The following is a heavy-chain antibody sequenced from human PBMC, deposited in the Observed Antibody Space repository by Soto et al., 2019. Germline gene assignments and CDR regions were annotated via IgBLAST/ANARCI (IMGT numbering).Heavy chain of an antibody. D-gene: IGHD2-21*02. CDR3: ARATYCGGDCYFFDY. Sequence: QVVQSGAEVKKPGAPVKISCKASGNTFTIYYIHWVRQAPGQGLEWMGIINPSGDSTSYAQKFQGRVTMTRDTSTSTVYMDLSSLRSEDTAVYYCARATYCGGDCYFFDYWGQGTLVTVSS. J-gene: IGHJ4*02. CDR2: INPSGDST. V-gene: IGHV1-46*01. CDR1: GNTFTIYY.